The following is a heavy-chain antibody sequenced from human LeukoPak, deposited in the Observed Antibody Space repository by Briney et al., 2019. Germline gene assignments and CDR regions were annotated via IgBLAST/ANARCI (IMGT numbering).Heavy chain of an antibody. Sequence: GGSLRLSCAASGFTFSSYWMHWVRQAPGKGLVWVSRINSEGSRTFYADSVKGRFTISRDNAKNSLYLQMNSLRGEDTAVYYCAKDSSYDSSGYLSHWGQGTLVTVSS. CDR2: INSEGSRT. V-gene: IGHV3-74*01. J-gene: IGHJ4*02. CDR1: GFTFSSYW. D-gene: IGHD3-22*01. CDR3: AKDSSYDSSGYLSH.